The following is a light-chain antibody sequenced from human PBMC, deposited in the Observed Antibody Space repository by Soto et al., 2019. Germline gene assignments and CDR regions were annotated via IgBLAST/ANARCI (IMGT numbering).Light chain of an antibody. CDR1: QYINTR. V-gene: IGKV3-20*01. CDR3: RQYGRSLGFA. CDR2: QTS. Sequence: EIVLTQSPATLSSFPGDRVTLACRSSQYINTRLAWYQHRPGQAPRLLIYQTSSRATGIPDRFSGSGSGTDFTLTISRLEPEDFAVYYCRQYGRSLGFAFGGGTKVDIK. J-gene: IGKJ4*01.